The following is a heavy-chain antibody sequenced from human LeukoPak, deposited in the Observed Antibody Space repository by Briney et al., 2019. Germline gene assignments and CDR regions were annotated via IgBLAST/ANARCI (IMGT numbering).Heavy chain of an antibody. J-gene: IGHJ4*02. CDR3: ATTGYGDSHY. CDR1: GFTFSSYS. Sequence: GGSLRLSCAASGFTFSSYSMNWVRQVPGKGLEWVSYISSSSSTIYYADSVKGRFTISRDNAKNSLYLQMNSLRAEDTAVYYCATTGYGDSHYWGQGTLVTVSS. D-gene: IGHD4-17*01. CDR2: ISSSSSTI. V-gene: IGHV3-48*01.